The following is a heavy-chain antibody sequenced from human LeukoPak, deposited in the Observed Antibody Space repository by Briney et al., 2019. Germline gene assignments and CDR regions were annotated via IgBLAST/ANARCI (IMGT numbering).Heavy chain of an antibody. Sequence: ASVKVSCKASGYSFTDYYIHWVRLSPGQGLEWMGWINPKSGGTHYAQKFQGRVSMTRDTSINTVHLELSSLKTNDTAVYYCARTREGVWGSYSPWGQGTLVTVSS. V-gene: IGHV1-2*02. J-gene: IGHJ4*02. CDR1: GYSFTDYY. D-gene: IGHD3-16*01. CDR3: ARTREGVWGSYSP. CDR2: INPKSGGT.